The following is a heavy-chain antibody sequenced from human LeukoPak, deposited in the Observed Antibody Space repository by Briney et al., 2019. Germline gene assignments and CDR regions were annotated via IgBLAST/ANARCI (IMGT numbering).Heavy chain of an antibody. J-gene: IGHJ4*02. CDR2: ISYDGSNK. CDR1: GFTFSSYG. CDR3: AKDYSYGYGTFDY. D-gene: IGHD5-18*01. V-gene: IGHV3-30*18. Sequence: GGSLRLSCAASGFTFSSYGMHWVRQAPGKGLEWVAVISYDGSNKYYADSVKGRFTISRDNSKNTLYLQMNSLRAEDTAVYYCAKDYSYGYGTFDYWGQGTLVTVSS.